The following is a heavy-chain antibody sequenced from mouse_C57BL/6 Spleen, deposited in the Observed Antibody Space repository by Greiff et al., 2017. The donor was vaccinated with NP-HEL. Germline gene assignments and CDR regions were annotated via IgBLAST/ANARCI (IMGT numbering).Heavy chain of an antibody. V-gene: IGHV1-26*01. J-gene: IGHJ1*03. D-gene: IGHD1-1*01. Sequence: EVQLQQSGPELVKPGASVKISCKASGYTFTDYYMNWVKQSHGKSLEWIGDINPNNGGTSYNQKFKGKATLTVDKSSSTAYMELRSLTSEDSAVYYWARGGSSYWYVDVWGTGTTVTVSS. CDR3: ARGGSSYWYVDV. CDR1: GYTFTDYY. CDR2: INPNNGGT.